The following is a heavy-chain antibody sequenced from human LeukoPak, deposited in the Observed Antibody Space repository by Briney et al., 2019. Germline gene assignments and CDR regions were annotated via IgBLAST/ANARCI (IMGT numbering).Heavy chain of an antibody. J-gene: IGHJ4*02. V-gene: IGHV4-61*02. CDR2: IYTSGST. D-gene: IGHD6-13*01. Sequence: SQTLSLTCTVSGGSISSGSYYWSWIRQPAGKGLEWIGRIYTSGSTNYNPSLKSRVTISVDTSKNQFSLKLSSVTAADTAVYYCARDMSETSSSWYRSYYFDYWGQGTLVTVSS. CDR1: GGSISSGSYY. CDR3: ARDMSETSSSWYRSYYFDY.